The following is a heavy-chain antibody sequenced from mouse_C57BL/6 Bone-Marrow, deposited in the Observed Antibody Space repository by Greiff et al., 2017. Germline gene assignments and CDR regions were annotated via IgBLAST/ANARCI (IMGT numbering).Heavy chain of an antibody. V-gene: IGHV1-63*01. J-gene: IGHJ4*01. Sequence: VQLQQSGAELVRPGTSVKMSCKASGYTFTNYWIGWAKQRPGHGLEWIGDIYPGGGYTNYNEKFKGKATLTADKSSSTAYMQFSSLTSEDSAIYYGARGHDGYPWEYYYAMDYWGQGTSVTVSS. CDR2: IYPGGGYT. D-gene: IGHD2-3*01. CDR1: GYTFTNYW. CDR3: ARGHDGYPWEYYYAMDY.